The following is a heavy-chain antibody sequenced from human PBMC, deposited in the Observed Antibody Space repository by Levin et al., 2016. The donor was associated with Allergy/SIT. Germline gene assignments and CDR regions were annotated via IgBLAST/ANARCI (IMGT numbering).Heavy chain of an antibody. CDR1: GDSINGYY. CDR3: ARYCSGASCSGANWFDP. CDR2: MHSSGTT. Sequence: GSLRLSCAVSGDSINGYYWSWFRQPPGKPLEWIGYMHSSGTTNYNSSLRSRVTISIDTSKNQFSLELISLTAADTAVYYCARYCSGASCSGANWFDPWGQGTLVTVSS. V-gene: IGHV4-4*09. J-gene: IGHJ5*02. D-gene: IGHD2-15*01.